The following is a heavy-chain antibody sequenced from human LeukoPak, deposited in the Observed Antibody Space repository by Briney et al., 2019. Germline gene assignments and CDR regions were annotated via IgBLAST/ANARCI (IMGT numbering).Heavy chain of an antibody. CDR2: IYYSGST. V-gene: IGHV4-39*01. CDR3: ARHTEGVVVAAPYYYYYMDV. J-gene: IGHJ6*03. Sequence: SETLSLTCTVSGGSISSSSYYWGWIRQPPGKGLEWIGSIYYSGSTYYNPSLKSRVTISVDTSKNQFSLKLSSVTAADTAVYYCARHTEGVVVAAPYYYYYMDVWGKGTTVTVSS. D-gene: IGHD2-15*01. CDR1: GGSISSSSYY.